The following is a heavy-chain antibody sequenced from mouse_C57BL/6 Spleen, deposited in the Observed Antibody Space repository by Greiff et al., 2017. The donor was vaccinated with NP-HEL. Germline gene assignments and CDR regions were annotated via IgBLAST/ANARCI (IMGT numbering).Heavy chain of an antibody. CDR3: ARSSGVFDY. Sequence: QVQLQQPGAELVMPGASVKLSCKASGYTFTSYWMHWVKQRPGQGLEWIGEIDPSDSYTNYNQKFKGKSTLTVDKSSSTAYMQLSSLPSEDSAVYYCARSSGVFDYWGQGTTLTVSS. J-gene: IGHJ2*01. CDR2: IDPSDSYT. V-gene: IGHV1-69*01. CDR1: GYTFTSYW. D-gene: IGHD4-1*01.